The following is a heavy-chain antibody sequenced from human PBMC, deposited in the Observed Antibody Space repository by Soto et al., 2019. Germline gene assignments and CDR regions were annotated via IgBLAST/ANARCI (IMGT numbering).Heavy chain of an antibody. Sequence: PSQTLSLTCAISGDSVSSNSAAWNWIRQSPSRGLEWLGRTYYRSKWYNDYAVSVKSRITINPDTSKNQFSLQLNSVTPGDTAVYYCARSTVAYCGGDCSFDYWGQGTLVTVSS. CDR2: TYYRSKWYN. J-gene: IGHJ4*02. CDR3: ARSTVAYCGGDCSFDY. V-gene: IGHV6-1*01. CDR1: GDSVSSNSAA. D-gene: IGHD2-21*01.